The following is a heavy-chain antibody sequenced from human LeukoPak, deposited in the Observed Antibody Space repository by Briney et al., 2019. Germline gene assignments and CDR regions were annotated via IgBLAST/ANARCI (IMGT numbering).Heavy chain of an antibody. D-gene: IGHD2-15*01. J-gene: IGHJ4*02. CDR3: AAGPTGGLPLDY. CDR2: IVVGSGKT. CDR1: GFTFRSSA. V-gene: IGHV1-58*02. Sequence: SVKVSCKASGFTFRSSAIQWVRQARRQRLEWIGWIVVGSGKTNYARKFQGRVTIAADTSTDTAYMQPSSLRSDDAAVYYCAAGPTGGLPLDYWGQGTLVTVSS.